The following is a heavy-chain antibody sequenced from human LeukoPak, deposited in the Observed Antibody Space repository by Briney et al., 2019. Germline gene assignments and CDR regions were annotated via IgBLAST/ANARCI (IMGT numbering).Heavy chain of an antibody. V-gene: IGHV3-23*01. CDR1: GFTFSSYA. CDR2: ISSSGGST. J-gene: IGHJ4*02. CDR3: AKDPEYYFFDY. D-gene: IGHD6-6*01. Sequence: QSGGSLRLSCAASGFTFSSYAMSWIRQAPGKGLEWVSAISSSGGSTYYADSVKGRFTISRDNSKNTLYLQMYSLRAEDTAVYYCAKDPEYYFFDYWGQGTLVTVSS.